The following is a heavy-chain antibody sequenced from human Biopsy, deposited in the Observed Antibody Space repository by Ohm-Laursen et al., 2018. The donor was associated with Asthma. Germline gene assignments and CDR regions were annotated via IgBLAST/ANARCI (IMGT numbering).Heavy chain of an antibody. Sequence: SSVKVSCKSLGGTFNTHVIGWVRQAPGQGLEWMGGINSVFGTTTYPQKFQDRVTITADDSTSTVYMELSSLRSEDTAVYYCARKAGSCISRTCYSLDFWGQGTLVTVSP. CDR1: GGTFNTHV. V-gene: IGHV1-69*01. D-gene: IGHD2-2*01. J-gene: IGHJ4*02. CDR3: ARKAGSCISRTCYSLDF. CDR2: INSVFGTT.